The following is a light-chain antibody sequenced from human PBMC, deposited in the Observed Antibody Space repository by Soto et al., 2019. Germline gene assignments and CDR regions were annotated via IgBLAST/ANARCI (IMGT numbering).Light chain of an antibody. CDR2: DAS. Sequence: EIVLTQSPATLSLSPGERATLSCGASQSISSYLAWYQQKPGLAPRLLIYDASSRATGIPDRFSGSGPGTDFTLTISRLEPEDLAVYYCQHNGTSPRTFGQRTKVEIK. CDR1: QSISSY. V-gene: IGKV3D-20*01. CDR3: QHNGTSPRT. J-gene: IGKJ2*01.